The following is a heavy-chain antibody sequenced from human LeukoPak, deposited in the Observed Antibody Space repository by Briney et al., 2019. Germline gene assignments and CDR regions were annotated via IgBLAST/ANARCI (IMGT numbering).Heavy chain of an antibody. V-gene: IGHV3-23*01. CDR3: AKDGTAMVTGFDY. Sequence: PGGSLRLSCAASGFTSSSYAMSWVRQAPGKGLEWVSAISGSGGSTYYADSVKGRLTISRDNSKNTLYLQMNSLRAEDTAVYYCAKDGTAMVTGFDYWGQGTLVTVSS. CDR1: GFTSSSYA. CDR2: ISGSGGST. J-gene: IGHJ4*02. D-gene: IGHD5-18*01.